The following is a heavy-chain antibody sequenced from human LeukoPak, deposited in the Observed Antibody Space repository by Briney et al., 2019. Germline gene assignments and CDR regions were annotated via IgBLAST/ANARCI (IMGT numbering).Heavy chain of an antibody. J-gene: IGHJ5*02. V-gene: IGHV3-53*01. CDR3: AKSGIAARPVASWFDP. CDR2: IYSGGST. D-gene: IGHD6-6*01. CDR1: GFTVSSNY. Sequence: GGSLRLSCAASGFTVSSNYMSWVRQAPGKGLEWVSVIYSGGSTFYADSVKGRFTISRDNSKNTLYLQMNSLRAEDTAVYYCAKSGIAARPVASWFDPWGQGTLVTVSS.